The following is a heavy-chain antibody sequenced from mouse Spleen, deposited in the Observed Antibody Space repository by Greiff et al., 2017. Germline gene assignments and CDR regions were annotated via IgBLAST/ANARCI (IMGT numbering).Heavy chain of an antibody. CDR1: GYSITSGYY. J-gene: IGHJ2*01. D-gene: IGHD1-1*01. CDR2: ISYDGSN. CDR3: ARNYGSVLDY. Sequence: EVQLQESGPGLVKPSQSLSLTCSVTGYSITSGYYWNWIRQFPGNKLEWMGYISYDGSNNYNPSLKNRISITRDTSKNQFFLKLNSVTTEDTATYYCARNYGSVLDYWGQGTTLTVSS. V-gene: IGHV3-6*02.